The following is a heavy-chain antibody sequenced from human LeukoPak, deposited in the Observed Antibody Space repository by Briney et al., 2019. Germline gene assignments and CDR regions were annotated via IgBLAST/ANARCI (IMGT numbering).Heavy chain of an antibody. Sequence: SETLSLTCTVSGGSISSGDYYWSWIRQPPGKGLEWIGYIYHSGSTYYNPSLKSRVTISVDRSKNQFSLKLSSVTAADTAVYYCARATWIQLLDYWGQGTLVTVSS. J-gene: IGHJ4*02. CDR2: IYHSGST. D-gene: IGHD5-18*01. CDR3: ARATWIQLLDY. CDR1: GGSISSGDYY. V-gene: IGHV4-30-2*01.